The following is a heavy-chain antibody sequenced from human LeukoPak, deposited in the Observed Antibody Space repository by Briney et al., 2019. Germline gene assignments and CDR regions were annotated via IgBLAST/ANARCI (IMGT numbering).Heavy chain of an antibody. CDR1: GYTFTGYY. D-gene: IGHD2-8*01. Sequence: ASVKVSCKASGYTFTGYYMHWVRQAPGQGLEWMGWINPNSGGTNYAQRFQGRVTMTWDTSISTAYMELSSLTSDDTAVYFCARDTKQANDYWGQGTLVTVSS. CDR2: INPNSGGT. J-gene: IGHJ4*02. V-gene: IGHV1-2*02. CDR3: ARDTKQANDY.